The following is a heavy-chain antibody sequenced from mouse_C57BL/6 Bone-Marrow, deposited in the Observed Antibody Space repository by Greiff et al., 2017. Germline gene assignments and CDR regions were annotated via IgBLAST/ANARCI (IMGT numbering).Heavy chain of an antibody. CDR3: ARRWFAY. CDR2: ISDGGSYT. J-gene: IGHJ3*01. V-gene: IGHV5-4*03. CDR1: GFTFSSYA. Sequence: DVQLVESGGGLVKPGGSLKLSCAASGFTFSSYAMSWVRQTPEKRLEWVATISDGGSYTYYPDNVKGRFTISRDNAKNNLYLQMSHLKSEDTAMYYCARRWFAYWGRGTLVTVSA.